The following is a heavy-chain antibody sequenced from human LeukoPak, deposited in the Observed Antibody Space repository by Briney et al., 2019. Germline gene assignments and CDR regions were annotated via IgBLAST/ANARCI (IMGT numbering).Heavy chain of an antibody. V-gene: IGHV4-31*03. D-gene: IGHD6-13*01. J-gene: IGHJ4*02. Sequence: SQTLSLTCPVSGGSISSGGYYWSWIRQHPGKGLEWIGYIYYSGSTYYNPSLKSRVTISVDTSKNQFSLKLSSVTAADTAVYYCAREERGSSWFIDYWGQGTLVTVSS. CDR2: IYYSGST. CDR1: GGSISSGGYY. CDR3: AREERGSSWFIDY.